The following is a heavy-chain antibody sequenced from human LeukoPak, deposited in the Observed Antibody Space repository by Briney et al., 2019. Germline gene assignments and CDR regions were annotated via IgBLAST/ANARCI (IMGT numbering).Heavy chain of an antibody. Sequence: GGSLRLSCAASGFTVGHNHLSWVRQAPGKGLEWVSAITVVGNTYYADSVMGRFTISRDNSKNTLYLQMDSLTAEDTALYFCVRDLNSWGQGTLVTVPS. CDR3: VRDLNS. V-gene: IGHV3-66*01. J-gene: IGHJ4*02. CDR1: GFTVGHNH. CDR2: ITVVGNT.